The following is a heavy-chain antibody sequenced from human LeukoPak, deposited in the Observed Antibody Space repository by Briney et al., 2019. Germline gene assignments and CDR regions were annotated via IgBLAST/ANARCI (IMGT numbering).Heavy chain of an antibody. CDR3: ASWEIMELGSDAFDI. CDR2: ISVYSDNT. V-gene: IGHV1-18*01. J-gene: IGHJ3*02. D-gene: IGHD7-27*01. CDR1: GYTLTSYG. Sequence: GASVKVSCKASGYTLTSYGISWVRQAPGQGLEWMGWISVYSDNTDYAQRLQGRVTMTTDTSTSTAYMELRSLRSDDTAVYYCASWEIMELGSDAFDIWGQGTMVTVSS.